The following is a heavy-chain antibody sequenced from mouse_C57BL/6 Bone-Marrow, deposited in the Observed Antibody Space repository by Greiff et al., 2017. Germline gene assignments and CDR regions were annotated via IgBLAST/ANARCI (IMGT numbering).Heavy chain of an antibody. CDR2: INPSSGYT. CDR3: VSFDGRTWFAY. Sequence: VKLQESGAELARPGASVKMSCKASGYTFTSYTMHWVKQRPGQGLEWIGYINPSSGYTKYNQKFKDKATLTADKSSSTAYMQLSSLTSEDSAVYYCVSFDGRTWFAYWGQGTLVTVSA. V-gene: IGHV1-4*01. CDR1: GYTFTSYT. J-gene: IGHJ3*01.